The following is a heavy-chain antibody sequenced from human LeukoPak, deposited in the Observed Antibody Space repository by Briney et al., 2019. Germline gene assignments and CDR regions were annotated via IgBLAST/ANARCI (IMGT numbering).Heavy chain of an antibody. D-gene: IGHD5-24*01. V-gene: IGHV1-8*01. CDR2: MNRENGNT. CDR3: ATPMANTFDAFDI. J-gene: IGHJ3*02. CDR1: GYIFRNYD. Sequence: ASVKVSCKPSGYIFRNYDINWVRQAPGQGLEWMGWMNRENGNTGYAQKFHGRVTMTRHAPTNTAYMELTSLRSEDTAVYFCATPMANTFDAFDIWRQGSRVTVSS.